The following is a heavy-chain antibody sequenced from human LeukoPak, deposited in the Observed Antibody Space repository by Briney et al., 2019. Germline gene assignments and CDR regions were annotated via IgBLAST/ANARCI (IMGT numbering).Heavy chain of an antibody. CDR2: IYYSGST. D-gene: IGHD3-22*01. Sequence: KSSETLSLTCTVSGGSISSSSYYWGWIRQPPGKGLEWIGSIYYSGSTYYSPSLKSRVTISVDTSKNQFSLKLSSVTAADTAVYYCARGVSSGYYYFDYWGQGTLVTVSS. J-gene: IGHJ4*02. CDR1: GGSISSSSYY. CDR3: ARGVSSGYYYFDY. V-gene: IGHV4-39*07.